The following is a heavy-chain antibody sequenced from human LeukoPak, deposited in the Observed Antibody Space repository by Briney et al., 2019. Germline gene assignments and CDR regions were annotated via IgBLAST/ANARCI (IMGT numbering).Heavy chain of an antibody. CDR1: GGSFSGYY. CDR3: ARAPRDGYNTYYFDY. D-gene: IGHD5-24*01. J-gene: IGHJ4*02. CDR2: INHSGST. Sequence: SETLSLTCAVYGGSFSGYYWSWIRQPPGKGLEWIGEINHSGSTNYNPSLKSRVTISVDTSKNQFSLKLSSVTAADTAVYYCARAPRDGYNTYYFDYWGQGTLVTVSS. V-gene: IGHV4-34*01.